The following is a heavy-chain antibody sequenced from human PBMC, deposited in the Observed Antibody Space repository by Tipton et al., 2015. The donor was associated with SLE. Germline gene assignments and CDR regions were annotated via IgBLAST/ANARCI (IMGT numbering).Heavy chain of an antibody. J-gene: IGHJ3*02. CDR3: AAGGWELLQGAFDI. CDR2: VYYSGTS. Sequence: TLSLTCTVSGGSISSTNYYWGWIRQPPGKGLEWLGSVYYSGTSYYNPSLKSRVTRSVDTSKNQFSLRLTSVTAADTAVYYCAAGGWELLQGAFDIWGQGTMVTVSS. V-gene: IGHV4-39*01. D-gene: IGHD1-26*01. CDR1: GGSISSTNYY.